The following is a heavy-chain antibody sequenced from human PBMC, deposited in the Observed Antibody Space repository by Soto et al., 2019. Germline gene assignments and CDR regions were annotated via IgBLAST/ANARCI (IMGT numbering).Heavy chain of an antibody. D-gene: IGHD3-22*01. V-gene: IGHV3-23*01. Sequence: GGSLRLSCAASGFTISSRDNHAMSWVRQAPGKGPEWISTISSDGSNRHYADSVLGRFTISRDSSRNTVNLLMNSLRVEDTAVYYCAGDSTRDSSVAGDYWGQGTLVTVSS. CDR3: AGDSTRDSSVAGDY. J-gene: IGHJ4*02. CDR2: ISSDGSNR. CDR1: GFTISSRDNHA.